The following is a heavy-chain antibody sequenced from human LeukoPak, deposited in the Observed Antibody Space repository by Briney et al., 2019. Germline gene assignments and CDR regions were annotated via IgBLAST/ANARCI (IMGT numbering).Heavy chain of an antibody. CDR2: IHSGGTT. J-gene: IGHJ4*02. CDR3: ARDSDSGYGPFAS. CDR1: GFTVSNNY. Sequence: GGSLRLSCAASGFTVSNNYMSWVRQAPGKGLEWVAVIHSGGTTNYADSVQGRFTISRDNSKTTVYLHMNSLRAEDTAVYYCARDSDSGYGPFASWGQGTLVTVSS. V-gene: IGHV3-53*01. D-gene: IGHD5-12*01.